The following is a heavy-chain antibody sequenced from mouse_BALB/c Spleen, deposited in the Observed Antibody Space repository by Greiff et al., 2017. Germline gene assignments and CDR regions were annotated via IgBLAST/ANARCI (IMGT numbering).Heavy chain of an antibody. Sequence: SGFTFSSFGMHWVRQAPEKGLEWVAYISSGSSTIYYADTVKGRFTISRDNPKNTLFLQMTSLRSEDTAMYYCAGPDWYFDVWGAGTTVTVSS. CDR2: ISSGSSTI. CDR1: GFTFSSFG. V-gene: IGHV5-17*02. J-gene: IGHJ1*01. CDR3: AGPDWYFDV.